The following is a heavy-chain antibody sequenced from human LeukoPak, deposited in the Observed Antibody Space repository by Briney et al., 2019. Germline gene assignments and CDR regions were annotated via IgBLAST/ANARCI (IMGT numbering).Heavy chain of an antibody. CDR1: GYTFTSYA. J-gene: IGHJ4*02. CDR2: INAGNGNT. Sequence: ASVKVSCKGSGYTFTSYAMHWVRQAPGQRLEWMGWINAGNGNTKYSQKFQGRVTITRDTSASTAYMELSSLRAEDTAVYYCARGHVLLWFGELDYWGQGTLVTVSS. D-gene: IGHD3-10*01. CDR3: ARGHVLLWFGELDY. V-gene: IGHV1-3*01.